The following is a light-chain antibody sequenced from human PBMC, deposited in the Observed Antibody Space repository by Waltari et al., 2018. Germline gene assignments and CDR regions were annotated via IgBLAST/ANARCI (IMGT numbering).Light chain of an antibody. V-gene: IGKV3D-20*01. CDR1: ESISKY. J-gene: IGKJ1*01. CDR2: HAS. CDR3: QHYVNLPAT. Sequence: ELVLTQSPATLSLSPGARATLSCGASESISKYLAWYQQKPGQAPRLLIYHASSRSSGIPDRFSGSGFGTDFSLTINRLEPEDFAVYYCQHYVNLPATFGQGTKLEIK.